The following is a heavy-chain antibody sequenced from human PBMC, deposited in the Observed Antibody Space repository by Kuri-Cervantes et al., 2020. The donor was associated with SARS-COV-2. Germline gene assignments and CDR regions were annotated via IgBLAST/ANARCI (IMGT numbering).Heavy chain of an antibody. J-gene: IGHJ4*02. CDR2: ISYEGSNK. CDR3: ITIFGVVICRRLHPPPGWQFDY. V-gene: IGHV3-30-3*01. D-gene: IGHD3-3*01. Sequence: GGSLGLSCAASGFTFGTYAMHWVRQAPGKGLEWVAVISYEGSNKYYADSVKGRFTIDRDNSKNTLYLQMNSLRDEDTAVKHGITIFGVVICRRLHPPPGWQFDYWGQGTLVTVSS. CDR1: GFTFGTYA.